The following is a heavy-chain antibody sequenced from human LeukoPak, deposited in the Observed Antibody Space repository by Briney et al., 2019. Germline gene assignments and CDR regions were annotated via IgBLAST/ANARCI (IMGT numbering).Heavy chain of an antibody. D-gene: IGHD3-22*01. J-gene: IGHJ4*02. V-gene: IGHV4-38-2*01. Sequence: PSETLSLTCAVSGYSISSGYYWGWIRQPPGKGLEWIGSIYHSGSTYYNPSLKSRVTISVDTSKNQFSLKLSSVTAADTAVYYCARFLSGTSSSGYPDWGQGTLVTVSS. CDR1: GYSISSGYY. CDR2: IYHSGST. CDR3: ARFLSGTSSSGYPD.